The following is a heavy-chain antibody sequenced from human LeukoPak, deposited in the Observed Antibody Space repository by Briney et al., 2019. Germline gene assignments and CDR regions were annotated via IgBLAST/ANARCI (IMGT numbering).Heavy chain of an antibody. CDR2: ISSSSSYI. D-gene: IGHD2-8*01. Sequence: GGSLRLSCAASGFTFSSYSMNWVRQAPGKGLEWVSSISSSSSYIYYADSVKGRFTISRDNAKNSLYLQMNSLRAEDTAVYYCARDLYCTNGVCYNYWDQGTLVTVSS. CDR3: ARDLYCTNGVCYNY. CDR1: GFTFSSYS. J-gene: IGHJ4*02. V-gene: IGHV3-21*01.